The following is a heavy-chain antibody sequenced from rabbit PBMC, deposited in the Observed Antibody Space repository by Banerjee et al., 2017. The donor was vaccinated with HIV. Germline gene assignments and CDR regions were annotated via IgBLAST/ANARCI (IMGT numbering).Heavy chain of an antibody. D-gene: IGHD1-1*01. CDR1: GFDFTSTYY. CDR2: MNTVSGNA. CDR3: ARDLADVIGWNLDL. J-gene: IGHJ6*01. V-gene: IGHV1S40*01. Sequence: QSLEESGGDLVKPGASLTLTCKASGFDFTSTYYMCWVRQAPGKGLQWIGCMNTVSGNAVYATWAKGRFPISRPSSTTVALRMTSLTAADTATYFCARDLADVIGWNLDLWGPGTLVTVS.